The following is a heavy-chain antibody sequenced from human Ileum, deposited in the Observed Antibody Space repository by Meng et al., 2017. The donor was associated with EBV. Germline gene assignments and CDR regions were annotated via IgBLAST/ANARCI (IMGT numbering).Heavy chain of an antibody. CDR3: ARSSPIVRGLDY. Sequence: VPREASAPGLVRPSGTLSLTCAVPGDSVSGSGWWSWVRQPPGKGLEWIGEVYHDGATNYHPSLRSRVTISLDKSKNEVNLHLNSLTAADTAVYFCARSSPIVRGLDYWGQGTLVTVSS. J-gene: IGHJ4*02. V-gene: IGHV4-4*02. D-gene: IGHD3-10*01. CDR1: GDSVSGSGW. CDR2: VYHDGAT.